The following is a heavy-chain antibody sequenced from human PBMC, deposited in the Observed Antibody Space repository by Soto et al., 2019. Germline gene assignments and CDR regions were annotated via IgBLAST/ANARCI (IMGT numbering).Heavy chain of an antibody. CDR1: GFILSDCA. Sequence: PGGSLRLSCATSGFILSDCAMNWVRQAPGKGLEWVSVIYSGGSTYYADSVKGRFTISRDNSKNTLYLQMNSLRAEDTAVYYCARAPYVYGDYFDGPQLGYYYYMDVWGKGTTVTVSS. D-gene: IGHD4-17*01. CDR3: ARAPYVYGDYFDGPQLGYYYYMDV. V-gene: IGHV3-53*01. J-gene: IGHJ6*03. CDR2: IYSGGST.